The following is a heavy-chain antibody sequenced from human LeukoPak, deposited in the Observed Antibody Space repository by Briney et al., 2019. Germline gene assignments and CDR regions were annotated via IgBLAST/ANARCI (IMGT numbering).Heavy chain of an antibody. J-gene: IGHJ3*02. CDR2: IYTRGST. CDR1: GGSINNYY. Sequence: SETLSLTCIVSGGSINNYYWSWIRQPAGKGLEWIGRIYTRGSTNYNPSLKSRVTMSVDTSKNQFSLSLSSVTAADTAVYYCARERYCSADICSGGDAFDIWGQGTMVSVSS. V-gene: IGHV4-4*07. D-gene: IGHD2-15*01. CDR3: ARERYCSADICSGGDAFDI.